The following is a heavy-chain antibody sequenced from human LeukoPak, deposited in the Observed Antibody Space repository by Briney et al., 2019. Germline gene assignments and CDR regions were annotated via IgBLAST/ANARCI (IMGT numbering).Heavy chain of an antibody. CDR2: ISSSGSTI. J-gene: IGHJ4*02. V-gene: IGHV3-11*01. D-gene: IGHD1/OR15-1a*01. CDR3: AKSAEQRYISYYFDY. CDR1: GFTFSDYY. Sequence: GGSLRLSCAASGFTFSDYYMSWIRQAPGKGLEWVSYISSSGSTIYYADSVKGRFTISRDNAKNSLYLQMNSLRAEDTALYYCAKSAEQRYISYYFDYWGQGTLVTVSS.